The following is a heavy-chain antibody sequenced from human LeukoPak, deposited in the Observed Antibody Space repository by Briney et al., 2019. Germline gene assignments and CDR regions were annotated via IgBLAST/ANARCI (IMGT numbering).Heavy chain of an antibody. CDR2: ISYDGSNK. V-gene: IGHV3-30-3*01. Sequence: PGRSLRLSCAASGFTFSSYAMHWVRQAPGKGLEWVAVISYDGSNKYYADSVKGRFTISRDNSKNTLYLRMNSLRAEDTAVYYCARGSTYYDSSGQVPFDYWGQGTLVTVSS. CDR1: GFTFSSYA. CDR3: ARGSTYYDSSGQVPFDY. J-gene: IGHJ4*02. D-gene: IGHD3-22*01.